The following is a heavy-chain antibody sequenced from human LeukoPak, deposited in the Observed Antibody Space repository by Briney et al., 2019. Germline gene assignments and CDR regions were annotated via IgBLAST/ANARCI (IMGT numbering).Heavy chain of an antibody. V-gene: IGHV1-2*06. Sequence: ASVKVSCKASGYTFTGYYMHWVRQAPGQGLEWIGRINPNSGGTNYAQKFQGRVTMTRDTSISTAYMELSRLRSDDTAVYYCARVAYDSSGYYYFDYWGQGTLVTVSS. J-gene: IGHJ4*02. CDR2: INPNSGGT. CDR3: ARVAYDSSGYYYFDY. CDR1: GYTFTGYY. D-gene: IGHD3-22*01.